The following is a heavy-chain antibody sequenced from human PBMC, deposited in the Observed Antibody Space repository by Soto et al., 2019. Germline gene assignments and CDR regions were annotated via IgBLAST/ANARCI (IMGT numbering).Heavy chain of an antibody. CDR1: GYTFSDYH. Sequence: ASVKVSCKASGYTFSDYHIHWVRQAPGQWLEWMGXXXXXXXXXXXXRKFQGRITMTRDTPINTAYMELSSLKSDDTAVYYCARDKSLVYGMDVWGQGTTVTVSS. CDR2: XXXXXXXX. V-gene: IGHV1-2*02. J-gene: IGHJ6*02. D-gene: IGHD6-6*01. CDR3: ARDKSLVYGMDV.